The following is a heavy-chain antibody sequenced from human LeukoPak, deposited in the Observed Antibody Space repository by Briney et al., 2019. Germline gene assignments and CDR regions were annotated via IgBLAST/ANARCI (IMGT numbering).Heavy chain of an antibody. J-gene: IGHJ4*02. D-gene: IGHD3-10*01. CDR1: GGSISPLY. CDR3: ARGGVAAKYYFDY. Sequence: SETLSLTCTVSGGSISPLYWGWIRQPPGKGLEFIGHIFFTGTTNYNPSLKSRVTLSVDTSKNQFSLKLSSVTPADTAVYYCARGGVAAKYYFDYWGQGTLVTVSS. V-gene: IGHV4-59*11. CDR2: IFFTGTT.